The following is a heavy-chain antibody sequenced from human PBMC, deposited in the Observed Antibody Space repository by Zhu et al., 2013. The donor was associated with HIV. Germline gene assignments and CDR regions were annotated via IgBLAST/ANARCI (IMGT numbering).Heavy chain of an antibody. D-gene: IGHD2-21*02. CDR2: INTYNGNT. CDR3: ARDPSYCGGDCYSVTFDL. V-gene: IGHV1-18*01. CDR1: GYTFGSYG. J-gene: IGHJ3*01. Sequence: QVQLVQSGAEVKRPGASVTVSCKASGYTFGSYGFTWVRQAPGQGLEWMGWINTYNGNTNYAQNLQGRVTMTTDTSTSTAYMEVRSLTSDDTAVYYCARDPSYCGGDCYSVTFDLWGQGTMVTVSS.